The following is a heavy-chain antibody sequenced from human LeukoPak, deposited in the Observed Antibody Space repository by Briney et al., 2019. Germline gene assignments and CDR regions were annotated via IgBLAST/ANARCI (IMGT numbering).Heavy chain of an antibody. J-gene: IGHJ4*02. CDR1: GFTFNTYS. CDR2: ISSSSSYI. V-gene: IGHV3-21*01. Sequence: GGSLRLSCAASGFTFNTYSMNWVRQAPGKGLEWVSSISSSSSYIYYADSVKGRFTISRDNAKNSLYLQMNSLRAEDTAVYYCARFGPYYDSSGYGYWGQGTLVTVSS. CDR3: ARFGPYYDSSGYGY. D-gene: IGHD3-22*01.